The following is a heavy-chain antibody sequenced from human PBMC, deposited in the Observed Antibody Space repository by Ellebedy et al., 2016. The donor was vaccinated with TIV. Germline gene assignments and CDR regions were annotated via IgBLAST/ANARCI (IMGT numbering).Heavy chain of an antibody. CDR3: ARGPWFGELLVVHYGMDV. Sequence: GESLKISCAGSGFTFSFYWMSWVRQAPGKGPEWVANINKDGSEKFYVDSVKGRYTISRDNAKTSLYLQMNSLGVEDTAGYYGARGPWFGELLVVHYGMDVWGQGTTVTVSS. V-gene: IGHV3-7*04. J-gene: IGHJ6*02. CDR2: INKDGSEK. D-gene: IGHD3-10*01. CDR1: GFTFSFYW.